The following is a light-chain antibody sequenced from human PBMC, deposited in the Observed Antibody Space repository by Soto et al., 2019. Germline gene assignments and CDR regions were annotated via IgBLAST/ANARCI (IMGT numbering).Light chain of an antibody. CDR2: DAS. V-gene: IGKV3-11*01. CDR1: QSVRSY. Sequence: EIVLTQSPATLSLSPGERATLSCRASQSVRSYLAWYQQKPGQSPRLLMYDASNRATGIPARFSGSGSGTDFTLTISSLEPEDVAVYYCQKRSNWPPITFGQGTRLEIK. CDR3: QKRSNWPPIT. J-gene: IGKJ5*01.